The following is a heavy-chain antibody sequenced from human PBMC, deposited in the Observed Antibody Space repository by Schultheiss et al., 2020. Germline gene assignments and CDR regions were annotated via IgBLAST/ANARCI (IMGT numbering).Heavy chain of an antibody. Sequence: SETLSLTCAVYGGSFSGYYWSWIRQPPGKGLEWIGYIYYSGSTNYNPSLKNRVTISVDTSKNQFSLKLSSVTAADTAVYYCARQLGSWFDPWGQGTLVTVSS. CDR2: IYYSGST. V-gene: IGHV4-34*01. CDR1: GGSFSGYY. J-gene: IGHJ5*02. CDR3: ARQLGSWFDP. D-gene: IGHD1-1*01.